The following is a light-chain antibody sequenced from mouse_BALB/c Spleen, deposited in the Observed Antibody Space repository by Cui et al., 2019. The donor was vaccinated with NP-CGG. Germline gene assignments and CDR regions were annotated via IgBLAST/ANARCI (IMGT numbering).Light chain of an antibody. V-gene: IGLV1*01. CDR1: TGSVTTSNY. CDR3: ALWYSNHWV. CDR2: GTN. Sequence: QAVVTQESALTPPPGETVTLTCRSSTGSVTTSNYANWVQEKPDHLFTGLIGGTNNRAPGVPARFSGSLIGDTAALTITGAQTEDGAIYFCALWYSNHWVFGGGTKLTVL. J-gene: IGLJ1*01.